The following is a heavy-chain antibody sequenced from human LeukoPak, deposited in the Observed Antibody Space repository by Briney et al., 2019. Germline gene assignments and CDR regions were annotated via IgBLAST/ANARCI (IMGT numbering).Heavy chain of an antibody. Sequence: SGPTLVNPTQTLTLTCTFSGFSLSTSGMCVSWIRQPPGKALEWLARIDWDDDKYYSTSLKTRLSISKDTSKNQVVLTMTNMDPVDTATYYCARAYGSGSYYDYFDYWGQGTLVTVSS. D-gene: IGHD3-10*01. CDR1: GFSLSTSGMC. CDR3: ARAYGSGSYYDYFDY. CDR2: IDWDDDK. J-gene: IGHJ4*02. V-gene: IGHV2-70*11.